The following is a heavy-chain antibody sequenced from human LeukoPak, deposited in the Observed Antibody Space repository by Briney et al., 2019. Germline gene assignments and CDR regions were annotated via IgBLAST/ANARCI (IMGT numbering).Heavy chain of an antibody. D-gene: IGHD2-8*01. CDR2: IKTDGSIA. CDR1: GFSFSFYW. Sequence: QPGGSLRLSCAASGFSFSFYWMHWVRQAPGKGPVWVSRIKTDGSIADYADSVKGRFTISRDNAKNTLYLQMNSLRAEDTAVYYCVRDFMYYTACTGCWGQGTLVTVSS. CDR3: VRDFMYYTACTGC. J-gene: IGHJ4*02. V-gene: IGHV3-74*01.